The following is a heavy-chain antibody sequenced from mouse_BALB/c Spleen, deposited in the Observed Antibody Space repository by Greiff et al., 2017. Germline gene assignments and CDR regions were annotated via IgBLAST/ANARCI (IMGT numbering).Heavy chain of an antibody. CDR3: ARFDGYYFDY. CDR1: GYTFTDYN. V-gene: IGHV1S29*02. Sequence: EVKLMESGPELVKPGASVKISCKASGYTFTDYNMHWVKQSHGKSLEWIGYIYPYNGGTGYNQKFKSKATLTVDNSSSTAYMELRSLTSEDSAVYYCARFDGYYFDYWGQGTTLTVSS. CDR2: IYPYNGGT. J-gene: IGHJ2*01. D-gene: IGHD2-3*01.